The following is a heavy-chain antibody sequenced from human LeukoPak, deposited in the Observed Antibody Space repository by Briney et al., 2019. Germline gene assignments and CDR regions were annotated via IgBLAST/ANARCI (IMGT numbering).Heavy chain of an antibody. CDR2: ISSSSSYI. V-gene: IGHV3-21*01. J-gene: IGHJ4*02. CDR1: GFTFSSYS. D-gene: IGHD5-24*01. Sequence: PGGSLRLSCAASGFTFSSYSMNWVRQAPGKGLEWVSSISSSSSYIYYADSVKGRFTISRDNAKNSLYLQMNSLRAEDTAVYYCARARIPLEMATISTPFDCWGQGTLVTVSS. CDR3: ARARIPLEMATISTPFDC.